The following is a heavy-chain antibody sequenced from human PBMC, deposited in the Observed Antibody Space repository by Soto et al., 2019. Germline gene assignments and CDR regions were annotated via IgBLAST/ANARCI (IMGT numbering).Heavy chain of an antibody. Sequence: QVQLVQSGAEVKKPGASVKVSCKASGYTFTSYGISWVRQAPGQGLQWMGWISAYNGNTNFAQKLQGRVTMTTDTLTSTAYMELRSLRSDDSAVYSCARALDPPPARIPYGPHYMVVWGKGTTVTVSS. CDR3: ARALDPPPARIPYGPHYMVV. J-gene: IGHJ6*03. CDR1: GYTFTSYG. CDR2: ISAYNGNT. V-gene: IGHV1-18*01. D-gene: IGHD6-6*01.